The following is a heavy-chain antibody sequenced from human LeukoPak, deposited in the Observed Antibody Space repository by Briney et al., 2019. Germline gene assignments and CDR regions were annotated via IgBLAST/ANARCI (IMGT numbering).Heavy chain of an antibody. CDR1: GFTLSSYS. Sequence: GGSLRLSCAASGFTLSSYSMSWVRQAPGKGLEWVSLISGNAGSTYYADSVKGRFTISRDNSRNTLYLEMNSLRAEDTAVYYCAKDIAQGYTFGSIEQDYWGQGTLVTVSS. J-gene: IGHJ4*02. D-gene: IGHD5-18*01. CDR2: ISGNAGST. CDR3: AKDIAQGYTFGSIEQDY. V-gene: IGHV3-23*01.